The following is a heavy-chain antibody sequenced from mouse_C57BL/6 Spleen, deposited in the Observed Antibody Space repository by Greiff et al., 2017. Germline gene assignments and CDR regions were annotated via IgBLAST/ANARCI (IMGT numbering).Heavy chain of an antibody. V-gene: IGHV1-59*01. Sequence: VQLQQPGAELVRPGTSVKLSCKASGYTFTSYWMHWVKQRPGQGLEWIGVIDPSDSYTNYTQKFKGKSTLTVDTSSSTAYMQLSSLTSEESAVYACERGGYGSSYLYFDDWGKGTTLTVSS. CDR2: IDPSDSYT. J-gene: IGHJ2*01. D-gene: IGHD1-1*01. CDR3: ERGGYGSSYLYFDD. CDR1: GYTFTSYW.